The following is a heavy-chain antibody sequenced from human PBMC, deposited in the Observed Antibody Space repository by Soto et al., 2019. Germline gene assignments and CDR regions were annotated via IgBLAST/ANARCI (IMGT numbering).Heavy chain of an antibody. CDR2: INHSGST. D-gene: IGHD3-10*01. CDR1: GGSFSGYY. V-gene: IGHV4-34*01. CDR3: ARGGKHNNYYGSGTPGGDWLDP. Sequence: SETLSLTCAVYGGSFSGYYWSWIRQPPGKGLEWIGEINHSGSTNYNPSLKSRVTISVDTSKNQFSLKLSSVTAADTAVYYCARGGKHNNYYGSGTPGGDWLDPWGQGTLVTVSS. J-gene: IGHJ5*02.